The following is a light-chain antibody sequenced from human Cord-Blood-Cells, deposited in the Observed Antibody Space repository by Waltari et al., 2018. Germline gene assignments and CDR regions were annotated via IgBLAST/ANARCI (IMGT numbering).Light chain of an antibody. CDR1: QSVLYSSNNKNY. V-gene: IGKV4-1*01. Sequence: EIEITQTPESLAVSLGERATIHCNSRQSVLYSSNNKNYLAWYQQKPGQPPKLLIYWASTRESGVPDRFSGSGSGTDFTLTISSLQAEDVAVYYCQQYYSTPYSFG. CDR3: QQYYSTPYS. CDR2: WAS. J-gene: IGKJ2*03.